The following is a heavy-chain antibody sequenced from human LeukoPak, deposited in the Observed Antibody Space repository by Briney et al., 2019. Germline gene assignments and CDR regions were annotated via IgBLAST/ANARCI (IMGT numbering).Heavy chain of an antibody. V-gene: IGHV4-34*01. D-gene: IGHD6-13*01. CDR1: GGSFSGYY. Sequence: PSETLSLTCAVYGGSFSGYYWSWIRQPPGKGLEWIGEINHSGSTNYNPSLKSRVTISVDTSKNQFSLKLSSVTAADTAVYYCARGDQGIAAAGDYWGQGTLVTVSS. J-gene: IGHJ4*02. CDR2: INHSGST. CDR3: ARGDQGIAAAGDY.